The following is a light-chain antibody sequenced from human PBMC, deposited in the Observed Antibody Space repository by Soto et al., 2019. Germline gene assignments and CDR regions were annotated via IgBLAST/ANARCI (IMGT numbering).Light chain of an antibody. V-gene: IGKV3-15*01. CDR1: ESIYTN. CDR3: QQYYNWPRT. CDR2: GAS. J-gene: IGKJ5*01. Sequence: EIVMTQSPATLSVSPGERATLSCRASESIYTNLAWYQQKPGQAPRLLFYGASTRATGLPARFSGTGSGTEFTLTITSLQAEDSAVYYCQQYYNWPRTFGQGTRLEF.